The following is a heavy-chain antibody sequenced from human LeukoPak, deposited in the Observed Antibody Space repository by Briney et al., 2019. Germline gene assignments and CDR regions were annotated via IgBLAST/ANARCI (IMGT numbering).Heavy chain of an antibody. CDR1: GGSISSGNW. CDR3: ARHSGSPYYYGMDV. CDR2: ILHSGST. V-gene: IGHV4-4*02. D-gene: IGHD1-26*01. J-gene: IGHJ6*02. Sequence: SETLSLTCAVSGGSISSGNWWSWVRQPPGKGLEWIGEILHSGSTNYNPSLKSRVTISVDTSKYQFSLKLSSVTAADTAVYYCARHSGSPYYYGMDVWGQGTTVTVSS.